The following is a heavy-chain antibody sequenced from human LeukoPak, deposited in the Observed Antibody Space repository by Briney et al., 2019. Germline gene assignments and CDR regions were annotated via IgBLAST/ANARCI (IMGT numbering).Heavy chain of an antibody. D-gene: IGHD6-19*01. Sequence: AASVKVSCKASGYTFTSYGISWVRQAPGQGLEWMGWISAYNGNTNYAQKLQGRVTMTTDTSTSTAYMELRSLRSDDTAVYYCARVNDRREQWLVSPFFQITHRFDPWGQGTLVTVSS. J-gene: IGHJ5*02. CDR1: GYTFTSYG. CDR3: ARVNDRREQWLVSPFFQITHRFDP. V-gene: IGHV1-18*01. CDR2: ISAYNGNT.